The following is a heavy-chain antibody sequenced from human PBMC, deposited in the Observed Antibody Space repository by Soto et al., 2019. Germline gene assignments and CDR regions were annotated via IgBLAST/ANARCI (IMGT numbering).Heavy chain of an antibody. D-gene: IGHD1-26*01. CDR3: ARRGSGSYYDY. V-gene: IGHV3-23*01. CDR2: ISGSGDST. J-gene: IGHJ4*02. Sequence: EVQLLESGGCLVQPGGSLRLSCAASGFTFSSYAMRWVRQAPGKGLEWVSAISGSGDSTYYADSVKGRFTISRDNSKNTLYLQMNSLRGEDTAVYYCARRGSGSYYDYWGQGTLVTVSS. CDR1: GFTFSSYA.